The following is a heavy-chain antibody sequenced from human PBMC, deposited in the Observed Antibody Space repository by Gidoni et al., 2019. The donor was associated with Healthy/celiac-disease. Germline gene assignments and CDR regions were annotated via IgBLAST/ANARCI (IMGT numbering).Heavy chain of an antibody. CDR1: GFTFSSYA. D-gene: IGHD2-15*01. CDR3: AKGYCSGGSCYSPFYYYYYGMDV. Sequence: EVQLLESGGGLVQPGGSLRLSCAASGFTFSSYAMSWVRQAPGKGLGWVSAISGSGGSTYYADSVKGRFTISRDNSKNTLYLQMNSLRAEDTAVYYCAKGYCSGGSCYSPFYYYYYGMDVWGQGTTVTVSS. J-gene: IGHJ6*02. V-gene: IGHV3-23*01. CDR2: ISGSGGST.